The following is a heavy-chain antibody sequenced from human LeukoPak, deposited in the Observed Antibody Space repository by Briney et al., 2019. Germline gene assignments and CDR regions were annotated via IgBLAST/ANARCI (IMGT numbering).Heavy chain of an antibody. D-gene: IGHD5-24*01. CDR3: AKGGRSRWNQVDY. CDR1: GFTFDDYA. CDR2: ISGDGGST. V-gene: IGHV3-43*02. Sequence: GGSLRLPCAASGFTFDDYAMHWVRQAPGKGLEWVSVISGDGGSTDYADSVKGRFTISRDNSKNSLYLQMNSLRTEDTALYYCAKGGRSRWNQVDYWGQGTLVTVSS. J-gene: IGHJ4*02.